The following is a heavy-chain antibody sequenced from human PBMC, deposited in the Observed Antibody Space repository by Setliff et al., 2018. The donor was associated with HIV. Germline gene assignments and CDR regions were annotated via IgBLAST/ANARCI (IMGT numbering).Heavy chain of an antibody. CDR1: GFTFSSYS. CDR2: IWTSSRI. D-gene: IGHD6-19*01. Sequence: GGSLRLSCAASGFTFSSYSMNWVRQAPGKGLEWFSNIWTSSRISYGASVKGRFTISRDNAKNSLYLQMNSLRDDDTAVYYCARESGYTGGWGYGATYNYYMDVWGKGTTVTVSS. J-gene: IGHJ6*03. V-gene: IGHV3-48*02. CDR3: ARESGYTGGWGYGATYNYYMDV.